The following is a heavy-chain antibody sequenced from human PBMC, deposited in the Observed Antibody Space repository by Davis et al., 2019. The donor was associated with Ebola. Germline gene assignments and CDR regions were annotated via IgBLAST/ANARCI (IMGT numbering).Heavy chain of an antibody. J-gene: IGHJ5*02. CDR2: IGYDGRIK. Sequence: PGGSLRLSCAASGFTFRSYALHWVRQAPGKGLEWVTFIGYDGRIKYYADSVKGRFTFSRDNSNNTLYLQMNSLRPEYTALYYCARDLRRRLVPAVAGWFDPWGQGTLVTVSS. V-gene: IGHV3-30*04. CDR3: ARDLRRRLVPAVAGWFDP. CDR1: GFTFRSYA. D-gene: IGHD2-2*01.